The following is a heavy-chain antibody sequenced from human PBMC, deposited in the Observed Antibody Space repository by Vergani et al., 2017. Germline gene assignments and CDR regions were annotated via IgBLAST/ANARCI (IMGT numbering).Heavy chain of an antibody. CDR3: AGDSSGWYENGMDV. Sequence: EVQLVESGGGLVKPGGSLRLSCAASGFTFSSYSMNWVRQAPGKGLEWVSSISSSSSYIYYADSVKGRFTISRDNAKNSLYLQMNSLRAEDTAVYYCAGDSSGWYENGMDVWGQGTTVTVSS. V-gene: IGHV3-21*01. D-gene: IGHD6-19*01. J-gene: IGHJ6*02. CDR1: GFTFSSYS. CDR2: ISSSSSYI.